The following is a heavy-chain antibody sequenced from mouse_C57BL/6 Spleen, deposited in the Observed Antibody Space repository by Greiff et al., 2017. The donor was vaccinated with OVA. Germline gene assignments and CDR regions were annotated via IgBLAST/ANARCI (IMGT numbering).Heavy chain of an antibody. J-gene: IGHJ4*01. V-gene: IGHV5-17*01. CDR3: ARRYSNPMDYAMCY. CDR1: GFTFSDYG. D-gene: IGHD2-5*01. Sequence: EVHLVESGGGLVKPGGSLKLSCAASGFTFSDYGMHWVRQAPEKGLEWVAYISSGSSTIYYADTVKGRFTITRDNAKNTLFLQMTSLRSEDTAMYYCARRYSNPMDYAMCYWGQGTSVTVSS. CDR2: ISSGSSTI.